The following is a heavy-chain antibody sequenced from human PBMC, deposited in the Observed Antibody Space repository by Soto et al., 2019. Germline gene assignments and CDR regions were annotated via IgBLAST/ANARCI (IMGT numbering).Heavy chain of an antibody. D-gene: IGHD3-10*01. V-gene: IGHV4-30-4*01. CDR1: GASINSGDDY. CDR2: IQHTGSS. CDR3: TRLAITLARGLKRPKWFDP. J-gene: IGHJ5*02. Sequence: QVHLHESGPGLVTPSQTLSLTCTVSGASINSGDDYWNWVRQSPGKGLEWIGYIQHTGSSYYNPYFNNRINVSEDTSKDQFSGKLSSVTAADTALYFCTRLAITLARGLKRPKWFDPWGQGTLVTVSS.